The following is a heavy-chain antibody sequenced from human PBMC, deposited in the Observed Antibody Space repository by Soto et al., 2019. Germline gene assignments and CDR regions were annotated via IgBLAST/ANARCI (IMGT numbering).Heavy chain of an antibody. CDR1: GYSFTSYW. CDR3: ARAIASIVGATAAFDI. V-gene: IGHV5-51*01. D-gene: IGHD1-26*01. Sequence: GESLKISCKGSGYSFTSYWIVWVRQMPGKGLEWMGIIYPGDSDTRYSPSFQGQVTISADKSISTAYLQWSSLKASDTAMYYCARAIASIVGATAAFDIWGQGTMVTVSS. CDR2: IYPGDSDT. J-gene: IGHJ3*02.